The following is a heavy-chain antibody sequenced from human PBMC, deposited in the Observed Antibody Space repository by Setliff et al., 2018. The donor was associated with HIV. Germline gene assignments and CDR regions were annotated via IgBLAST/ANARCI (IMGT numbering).Heavy chain of an antibody. Sequence: SETLSLTCTVSGGSISSSSYYWGWIRQSPGKGLEWIGSFYHSGSTHYNPSLKSRVTISVDTSTNQLSLRLSSVTAADTAVYYCARRGVPAARNYYYYAMDVWGQGTTVTVSS. CDR2: FYHSGST. D-gene: IGHD2-2*01. CDR3: ARRGVPAARNYYYYAMDV. CDR1: GGSISSSSYY. V-gene: IGHV4-39*01. J-gene: IGHJ6*02.